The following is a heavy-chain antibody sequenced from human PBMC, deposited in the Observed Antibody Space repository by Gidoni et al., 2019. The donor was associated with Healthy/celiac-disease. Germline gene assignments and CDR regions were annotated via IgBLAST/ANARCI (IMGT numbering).Heavy chain of an antibody. D-gene: IGHD3-22*01. V-gene: IGHV3-30*01. CDR1: GLTFSSYA. Sequence: QLQLVAPGGGVVQPGWSLCLSCTASGLTFSSYAMHWVRQSPDKGPEWVAVISYDGRNKYYADSVKGRFTISRGNAKNTLYLQMNSLRAEDTAVYYCARDRDSSGYYVDYWGQGTLVTVSS. CDR2: ISYDGRNK. J-gene: IGHJ4*02. CDR3: ARDRDSSGYYVDY.